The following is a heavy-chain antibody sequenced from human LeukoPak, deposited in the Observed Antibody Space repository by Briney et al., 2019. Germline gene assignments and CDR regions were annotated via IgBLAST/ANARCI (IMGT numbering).Heavy chain of an antibody. J-gene: IGHJ5*02. CDR2: INPHSGGT. Sequence: ASAKVSCKASGYTFIDNYLHWVRQAPGQGLEWMGWINPHSGGTNSPLKFQGRVTMTRDTSISTAYMELSRLRSDDTAVYYCAVLYSDSSGYPWGQGTLVTVSS. V-gene: IGHV1-2*02. CDR3: AVLYSDSSGYP. CDR1: GYTFIDNY. D-gene: IGHD3-22*01.